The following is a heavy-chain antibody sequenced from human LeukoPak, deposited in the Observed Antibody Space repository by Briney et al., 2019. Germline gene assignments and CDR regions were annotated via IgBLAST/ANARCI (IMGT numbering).Heavy chain of an antibody. D-gene: IGHD6-19*01. J-gene: IGHJ4*02. CDR1: GGSISSYY. CDR2: VYYSGST. CDR3: AREYSSGWSGTGY. Sequence: PSETLSLTCTVSGGSISSYYWSWIRQPPGKGLEWIGYVYYSGSTNYNPSLESRVTIPVDTSKNQFSLKLSSVTAADTAVYYCAREYSSGWSGTGYWGQGTLVTVSS. V-gene: IGHV4-59*01.